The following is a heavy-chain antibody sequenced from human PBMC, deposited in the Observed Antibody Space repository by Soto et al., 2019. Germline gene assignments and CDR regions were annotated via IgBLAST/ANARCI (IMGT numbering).Heavy chain of an antibody. D-gene: IGHD6-13*01. CDR1: GGSFSGYY. CDR2: INQSGST. V-gene: IGHV4-34*01. J-gene: IGHJ4*02. Sequence: QVQLQQWGAGLLKPSETLSLTCAVSGGSFSGYYWSWIRQPPGKGLAWIGEINQSGSTNSNPSLKSLVTISVDTSKNQFSLKLSSVTAADTAVYYCARTYSSSWSPFEYWGQGALVTVSS. CDR3: ARTYSSSWSPFEY.